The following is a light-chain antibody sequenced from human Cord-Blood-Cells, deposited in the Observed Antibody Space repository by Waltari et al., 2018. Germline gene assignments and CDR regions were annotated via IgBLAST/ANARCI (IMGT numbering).Light chain of an antibody. CDR1: QSVLYSSKNKNY. J-gene: IGKJ1*01. CDR3: QQYYSTPT. Sequence: DIVMTKSPDSLAVYLGERATINCKSSQSVLYSSKNKNYLAWYQQKPGQPPKLLIYWASTRECGVPDRFSGSGSGTDFTLTISSLQAEDVAVYYCQQYYSTPTFGQGTKGEIK. V-gene: IGKV4-1*01. CDR2: WAS.